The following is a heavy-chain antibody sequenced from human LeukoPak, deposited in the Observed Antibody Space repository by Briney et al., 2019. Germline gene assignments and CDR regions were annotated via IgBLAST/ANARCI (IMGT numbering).Heavy chain of an antibody. CDR2: IYYSGST. Sequence: PSETLSLTCTVSGGSISSGDYYWSWLRQAPGKGLEWIGYIYYSGSTCYNPSLKSRVTISVDTSKNQFSLKLSSVTAADTAVYYCARGGDSDAFDIWGQGTMVTVSS. CDR1: GGSISSGDYY. D-gene: IGHD2-21*02. V-gene: IGHV4-30-4*01. CDR3: ARGGDSDAFDI. J-gene: IGHJ3*02.